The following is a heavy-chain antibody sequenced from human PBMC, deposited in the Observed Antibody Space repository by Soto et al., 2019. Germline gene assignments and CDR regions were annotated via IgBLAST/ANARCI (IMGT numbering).Heavy chain of an antibody. CDR1: GFSFSDYY. J-gene: IGHJ4*02. CDR3: ARGSTLSFLDY. V-gene: IGHV3-11*05. Sequence: GGSLRLSCAASGFSFSDYYIYMSWIRQAPGKGLEWVSYISTSSSHTNYADSVKGRFTISRDNVENSLYLQMNSLRAEDTAVYYCARGSTLSFLDYWGQGTLVTVSS. D-gene: IGHD1-26*01. CDR2: ISTSSSHT.